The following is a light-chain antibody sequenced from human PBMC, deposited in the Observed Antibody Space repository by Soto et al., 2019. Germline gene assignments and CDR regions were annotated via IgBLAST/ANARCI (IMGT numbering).Light chain of an antibody. CDR2: GAS. Sequence: EIVLTQSPATLSSFPGDRVTLSCRASQSVRSNYLAWYQQKPGRAPRLLIYGASSRATGIPDRFSGSGSGTDFTLTISRLEPEDFAVYYCQQYGSSPRAFGGGTKVDIK. J-gene: IGKJ4*01. CDR1: QSVRSNY. V-gene: IGKV3-20*01. CDR3: QQYGSSPRA.